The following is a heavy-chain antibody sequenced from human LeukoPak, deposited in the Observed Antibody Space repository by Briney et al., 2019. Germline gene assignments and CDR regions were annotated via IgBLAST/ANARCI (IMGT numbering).Heavy chain of an antibody. J-gene: IGHJ4*02. CDR1: GFTFSSYS. Sequence: PGGSLRLSCAASGFTFSSYSMNWVRQAPGKGLEWVSSISSSSSYIYYADSVKGRFTISRDNAKNSLYLQMNSLRAGDTAVYYCARGLGYDSSGIDYWGQGTLVTVSS. D-gene: IGHD3-22*01. CDR3: ARGLGYDSSGIDY. CDR2: ISSSSSYI. V-gene: IGHV3-21*01.